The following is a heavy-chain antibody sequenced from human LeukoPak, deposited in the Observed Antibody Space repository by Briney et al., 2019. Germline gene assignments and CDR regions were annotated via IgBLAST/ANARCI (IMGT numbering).Heavy chain of an antibody. Sequence: ASVKVSCKASGYTFTSYYMHWVRQAPGQGLEWMGIINPSGGSTSYAQKFQGRVTMARDTSTSTVYMELSSLRSEDTAVYYCARVVNYYDSSGYFVLPDGWYFDLWGRGTLVTVSS. CDR2: INPSGGST. CDR1: GYTFTSYY. D-gene: IGHD3-22*01. V-gene: IGHV1-46*01. CDR3: ARVVNYYDSSGYFVLPDGWYFDL. J-gene: IGHJ2*01.